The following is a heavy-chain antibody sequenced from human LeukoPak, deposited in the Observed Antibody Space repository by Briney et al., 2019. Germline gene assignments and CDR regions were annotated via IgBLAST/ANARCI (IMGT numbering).Heavy chain of an antibody. CDR2: IYTSGST. V-gene: IGHV4-61*02. CDR3: ARDWGLDCSSTSCYTPWWFDP. Sequence: PSQTLSLTCTVTGGSISSGSYYWSWIRRPAGKGLEWIGRIYTSGSTNYNPSLKSRVTISVDTSKNQFSLKLSSVTAADTAVYYCARDWGLDCSSTSCYTPWWFDPWGQGTLVTVSS. J-gene: IGHJ5*02. D-gene: IGHD2-2*02. CDR1: GGSISSGSYY.